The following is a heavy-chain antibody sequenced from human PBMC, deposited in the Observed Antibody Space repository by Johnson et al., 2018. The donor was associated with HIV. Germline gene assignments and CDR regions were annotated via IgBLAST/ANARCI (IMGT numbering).Heavy chain of an antibody. CDR2: ISGPGGST. Sequence: VQLVESGGALVQPGGSLRLSCVASGFTFSDYAMSWVRQAPGKGLEWVSTISGPGGSTYYPDSMKGRFTISRDNSMNTLYLQVNSLRAEDTAVYYCASYGDYKSSDAFDIWGQGTMVTVSS. CDR3: ASYGDYKSSDAFDI. D-gene: IGHD4-17*01. CDR1: GFTFSDYA. V-gene: IGHV3-23*04. J-gene: IGHJ3*02.